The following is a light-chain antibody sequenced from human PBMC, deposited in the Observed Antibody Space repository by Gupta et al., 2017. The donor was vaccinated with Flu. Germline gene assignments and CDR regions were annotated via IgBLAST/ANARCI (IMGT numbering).Light chain of an antibody. CDR2: AAS. CDR1: QHINSW. J-gene: IGKJ4*01. CDR3: RQANSFPLS. Sequence: PSTVSASVGDRVSITCRASQHINSWLAWYQKKPGQAPKVLIYAASTLQSGVPSRFSGSGYGTDFTLTISGLQPEDFATYFCRQANSFPLSFGGGTKVEMK. V-gene: IGKV1-12*01.